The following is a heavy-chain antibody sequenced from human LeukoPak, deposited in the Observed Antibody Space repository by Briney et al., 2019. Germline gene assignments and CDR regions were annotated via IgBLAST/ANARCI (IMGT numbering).Heavy chain of an antibody. D-gene: IGHD3-22*01. CDR1: GYTFTNYA. Sequence: ASVKVSCKASGYTFTNYAMHWVRQAPGQRLECMGWINAGNGNTKYSQKFQGRVTITRDTSASTAYMELSSLRSEDTSVYYCARSSLTYYYDSSAYYSNWFDPWGQGTLVTVSS. V-gene: IGHV1-3*01. CDR2: INAGNGNT. J-gene: IGHJ5*02. CDR3: ARSSLTYYYDSSAYYSNWFDP.